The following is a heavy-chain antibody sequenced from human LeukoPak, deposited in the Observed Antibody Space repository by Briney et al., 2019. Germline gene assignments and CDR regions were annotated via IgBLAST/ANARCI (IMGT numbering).Heavy chain of an antibody. CDR2: IKNDGSER. J-gene: IGHJ4*02. Sequence: GGSPRLSCAASGFVFRKYFMSWVRQAPGKGLEWVASIKNDGSERYYVDSVRGRYTISRDNTKNSLFLQMSSLRAEDTAVYYCATDRGWRTSGYYLYYFEYWGQGTLVTFSS. D-gene: IGHD3-3*01. V-gene: IGHV3-7*01. CDR3: ATDRGWRTSGYYLYYFEY. CDR1: GFVFRKYF.